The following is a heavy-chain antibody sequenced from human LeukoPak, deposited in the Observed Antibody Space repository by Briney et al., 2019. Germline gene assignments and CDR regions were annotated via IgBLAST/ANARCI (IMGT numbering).Heavy chain of an antibody. CDR2: ISSSGSTI. D-gene: IGHD6-19*01. CDR1: GFTFRSYE. Sequence: GSLRLSCAASGFTFRSYEMNWVRQAPGKGLEWVSYISSSGSTIYYADSVKGRFTISRDNAKNSLYLQMNSLRAEDTAVYYCAGRAVAGFDYWGQGTLVTVSS. V-gene: IGHV3-48*03. J-gene: IGHJ4*02. CDR3: AGRAVAGFDY.